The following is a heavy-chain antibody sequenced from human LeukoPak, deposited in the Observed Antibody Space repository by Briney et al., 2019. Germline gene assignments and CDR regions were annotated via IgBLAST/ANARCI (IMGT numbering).Heavy chain of an antibody. V-gene: IGHV3-7*01. CDR2: IKQDWSEK. Sequence: GGALRLSFAAFGFTFNNYWMSLGRQAPGKGLEWVANIKQDWSEKYYVDSVKGRFTISRDNAKNSLYLQMNSLRAEDTAVYYCARDLSRSYYYDSRPGAFDIWGQGTMVTVSS. CDR1: GFTFNNYW. CDR3: ARDLSRSYYYDSRPGAFDI. D-gene: IGHD3-22*01. J-gene: IGHJ3*02.